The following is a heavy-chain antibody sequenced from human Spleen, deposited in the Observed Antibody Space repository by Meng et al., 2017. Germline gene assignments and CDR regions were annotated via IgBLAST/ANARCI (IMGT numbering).Heavy chain of an antibody. CDR3: ARGSFSSGWGI. V-gene: IGHV4-4*02. J-gene: IGHJ4*02. CDR2: MSHSGST. CDR1: GGSISSSNW. Sequence: QVQLQESGQGLVKPSGTLSLPCAVSGGSISSSNWWTWVRQPPGKGLDWIGEMSHSGSTNYNSSLKSRVTISLDESKNQFSLKLNSVTAADTAIYYCARGSFSSGWGIWGQGTLVTVS. D-gene: IGHD6-19*01.